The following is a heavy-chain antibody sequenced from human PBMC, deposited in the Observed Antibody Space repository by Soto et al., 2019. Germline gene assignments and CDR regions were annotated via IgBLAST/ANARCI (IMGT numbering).Heavy chain of an antibody. CDR1: VYTFTSYG. Sequence: ASVKVSCKASVYTFTSYGISWLRQAPGQGLEWMGWISAYNGNTNYAQKHQGRVTMTTDTSTSTAYMELRSLRSDATAVYYCARVPITGTSAIWGQGTLVTVSS. D-gene: IGHD1-20*01. CDR3: ARVPITGTSAI. CDR2: ISAYNGNT. J-gene: IGHJ4*02. V-gene: IGHV1-18*01.